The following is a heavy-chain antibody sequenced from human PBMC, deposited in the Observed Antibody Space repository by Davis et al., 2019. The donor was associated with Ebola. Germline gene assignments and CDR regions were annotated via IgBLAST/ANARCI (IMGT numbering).Heavy chain of an antibody. Sequence: GESLKISCAASGFTFSSYAMSWVRQAPGKGLEWVSAISGSGGSTYYADSVKGRFTISRDNSKNTLYLQMNSLRAEDTAVYYCAKGPDLRNLRGDIWGQGTMVTVSS. CDR1: GFTFSSYA. CDR2: ISGSGGST. J-gene: IGHJ3*02. D-gene: IGHD1-7*01. CDR3: AKGPDLRNLRGDI. V-gene: IGHV3-23*01.